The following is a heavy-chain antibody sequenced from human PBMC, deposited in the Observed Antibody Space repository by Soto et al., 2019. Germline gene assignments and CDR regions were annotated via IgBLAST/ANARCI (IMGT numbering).Heavy chain of an antibody. J-gene: IGHJ4*02. CDR3: AKDSDYFDY. CDR2: ISYDGSNK. D-gene: IGHD1-26*01. V-gene: IGHV3-30*18. Sequence: GGSLRLSCAASGFTFSSYGMHWVRQAPGKGLEWVAVISYDGSNKYYADSVKGRFTISRDNSKNTLYLQMNSLRAEDTAVYYCAKDSDYFDYWGPGTLVTVSS. CDR1: GFTFSSYG.